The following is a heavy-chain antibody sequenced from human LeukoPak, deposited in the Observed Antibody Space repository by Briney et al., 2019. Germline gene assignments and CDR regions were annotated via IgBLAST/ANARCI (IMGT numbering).Heavy chain of an antibody. J-gene: IGHJ4*02. CDR1: GYTFTDCY. V-gene: IGHV1-2*02. D-gene: IGHD1-26*01. CDR3: ARETSGKKPFED. CDR2: INPDSGGT. Sequence: ASVRVSCKASGYTFTDCYLNWVRQAPGQGLEWMGWINPDSGGTTYAQKFQGRVTMTRDTSISTVHMELSRLRSDDTAVYYCARETSGKKPFEDWDQGTLVTVSS.